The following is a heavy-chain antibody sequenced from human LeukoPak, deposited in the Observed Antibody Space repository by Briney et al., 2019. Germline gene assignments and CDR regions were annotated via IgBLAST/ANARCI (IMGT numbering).Heavy chain of an antibody. CDR1: GYTFTGYY. CDR3: ARGRIAAPTGNWFDP. CDR2: INTNSGGT. V-gene: IGHV1-2*02. J-gene: IGHJ5*02. D-gene: IGHD6-6*01. Sequence: GASVKVSCKASGYTFTGYYMHWVRQAPGQGLEWMGWINTNSGGTNYAQKFQGRVTMTRDTSISTAYMELSRLRSDDTAVYYCARGRIAAPTGNWFDPWGQGTLVTVSS.